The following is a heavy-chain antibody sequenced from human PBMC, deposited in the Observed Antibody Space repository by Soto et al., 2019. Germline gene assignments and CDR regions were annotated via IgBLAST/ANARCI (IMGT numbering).Heavy chain of an antibody. Sequence: GGSLRLSCAASGFTFDNYAMHWVRQAPGKGLEWVSAIGGSGGSTYYADSVKGRFTISRDNSKNTLYLQMNSLRAEDTAVYYCAKDRVTIFGVVFDYWGQGTLVTVSS. CDR2: IGGSGGST. D-gene: IGHD3-3*01. V-gene: IGHV3-23*01. J-gene: IGHJ4*02. CDR3: AKDRVTIFGVVFDY. CDR1: GFTFDNYA.